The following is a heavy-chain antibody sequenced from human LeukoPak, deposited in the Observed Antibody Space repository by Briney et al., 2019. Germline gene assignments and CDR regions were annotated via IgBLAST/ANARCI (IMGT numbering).Heavy chain of an antibody. CDR1: GFTFNNYA. CDR3: AKGRYFGEHYFDS. V-gene: IGHV3-23*01. CDR2: ISGSGNST. D-gene: IGHD3-10*01. J-gene: IGHJ4*02. Sequence: GGSLRLSCAASGFTFNNYAMIWVRQAPGKGLEWVSVISGSGNSTYYADSVKGRFTISRDNSNNTLYLQMNSLRAEDTAVYYCAKGRYFGEHYFDSWGQGTLVTVSS.